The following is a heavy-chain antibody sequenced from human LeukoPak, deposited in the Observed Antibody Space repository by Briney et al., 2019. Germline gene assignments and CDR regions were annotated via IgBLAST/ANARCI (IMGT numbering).Heavy chain of an antibody. J-gene: IGHJ4*01. Sequence: PSETLSLTCTVSGGSISSYYWSWIRQPPGKGLEWIGYIYYSGSTNYNPSLKSRVTVSVDTSKNQFSLKLSSVTAADTAVYYCARPMGLGYTYFYPYFDYWGQGTLVTVSS. CDR3: ARPMGLGYTYFYPYFDY. D-gene: IGHD1-1*01. CDR1: GGSISSYY. CDR2: IYYSGST. V-gene: IGHV4-59*08.